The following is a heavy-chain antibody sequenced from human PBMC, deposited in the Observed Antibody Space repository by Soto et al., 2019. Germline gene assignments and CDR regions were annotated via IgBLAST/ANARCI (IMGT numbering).Heavy chain of an antibody. D-gene: IGHD6-19*01. CDR3: ARDGGSGTAVAGIQYSGMDV. Sequence: WGSLRLSCAASGFTISSYAMSRVRQAPGKGLEWVSAISGSGGSTYYVDSVKGRFTISRDNSKNTLYLQMNNLRGEDTAVYYCARDGGSGTAVAGIQYSGMDVWGQGTTVTVSS. CDR1: GFTISSYA. J-gene: IGHJ6*02. CDR2: ISGSGGST. V-gene: IGHV3-23*01.